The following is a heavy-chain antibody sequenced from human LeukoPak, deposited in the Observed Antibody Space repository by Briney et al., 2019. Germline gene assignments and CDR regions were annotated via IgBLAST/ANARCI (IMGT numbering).Heavy chain of an antibody. D-gene: IGHD2-2*01. CDR3: ARNRYCSSTSCYRGRGWFDP. CDR1: GYSISSGYY. V-gene: IGHV4-38-2*01. CDR2: INHSGST. J-gene: IGHJ5*02. Sequence: PSETLSLTCAVSGYSISSGYYWGWIRQPPGKGLEWIGEINHSGSTNYNPSLKSRVTISVDTSKNQFSLKLSSVTAADTAVYYCARNRYCSSTSCYRGRGWFDPWGQGTLVTVSS.